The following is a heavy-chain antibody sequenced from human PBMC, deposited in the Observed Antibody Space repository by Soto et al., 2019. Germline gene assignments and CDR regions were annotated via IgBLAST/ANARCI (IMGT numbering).Heavy chain of an antibody. CDR1: GFTFSNYD. D-gene: IGHD6-13*01. V-gene: IGHV3-23*01. CDR3: AKLQSWRALDY. Sequence: EVLLLESGGGLVQPGGSLRLSCAASGFTFSNYDMGWVRQAPGKGLELVSFISGSGSGPYYADSVKGLFTISRDIAENTLYPQMNSLRVEDTAVYYCAKLQSWRALDYWGQGTLVIVSS. CDR2: ISGSGSGP. J-gene: IGHJ4*02.